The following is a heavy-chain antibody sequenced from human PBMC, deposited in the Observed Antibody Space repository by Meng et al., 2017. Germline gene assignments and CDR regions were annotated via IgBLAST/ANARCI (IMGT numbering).Heavy chain of an antibody. CDR3: ASRYDSSGSAAFQH. CDR2: INPNSGGT. J-gene: IGHJ1*01. CDR1: GYPFTGYY. D-gene: IGHD3-22*01. Sequence: GQLVQSGAEGKKPGASVKVSCKASGYPFTGYYMHWVRQAPGQGLEWMGWINPNSGGTNYAQKFQGRVTMTRDTSISTAYMELSRLRSDDTAVYYCASRYDSSGSAAFQHWGQGTLVTVSS. V-gene: IGHV1-2*02.